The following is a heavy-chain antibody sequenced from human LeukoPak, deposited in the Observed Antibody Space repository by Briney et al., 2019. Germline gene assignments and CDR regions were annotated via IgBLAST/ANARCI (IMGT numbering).Heavy chain of an antibody. Sequence: GESLKISCAASGFTFSNNAMHWVRQAPGKGLEWVAVISYDGSNKYYADSVKGRFTISRDNSKNTLYLQMNSLRAEDTAVYHCAKDLGWTPGGDAFDIWGQGTMVTVSA. CDR1: GFTFSNNA. D-gene: IGHD4-23*01. CDR3: AKDLGWTPGGDAFDI. CDR2: ISYDGSNK. V-gene: IGHV3-30*18. J-gene: IGHJ3*02.